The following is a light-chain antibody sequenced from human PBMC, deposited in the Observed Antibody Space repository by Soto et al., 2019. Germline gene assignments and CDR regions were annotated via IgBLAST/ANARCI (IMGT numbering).Light chain of an antibody. V-gene: IGKV3-11*01. J-gene: IGKJ1*01. CDR1: QSVSTY. Sequence: EIVLTQSPATLSLSPGERATLSCRASQSVSTYLAWYQQKPGQAPRLLIYDASKRATGIPARFSGSGSGTDFSPPTSSLEPADYAVYYCWQRGNNSPCTFGQGTKVEIK. CDR2: DAS. CDR3: WQRGNNSPCT.